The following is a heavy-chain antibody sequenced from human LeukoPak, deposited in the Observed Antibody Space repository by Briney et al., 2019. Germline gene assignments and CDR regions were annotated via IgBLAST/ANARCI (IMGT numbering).Heavy chain of an antibody. CDR1: GFTVSSNY. J-gene: IGHJ4*02. V-gene: IGHV3-53*01. D-gene: IGHD2-2*01. CDR2: IYSGGST. Sequence: GGSLRLSCAASGFTVSSNYMSWVRQAPGKGLEWVSVIYSGGSTYYADSVKGRFTISRDNSKNTLYLQMNSLRAEDTAVYYCARGNHCGSTSCALDYWGQGTLVTVSS. CDR3: ARGNHCGSTSCALDY.